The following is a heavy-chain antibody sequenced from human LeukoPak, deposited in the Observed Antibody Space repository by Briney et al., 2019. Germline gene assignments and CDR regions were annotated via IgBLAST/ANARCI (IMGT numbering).Heavy chain of an antibody. D-gene: IGHD5-18*01. CDR1: GYTFTSYY. CDR2: INPGGGST. CDR3: ARGLIQNDY. J-gene: IGHJ4*02. V-gene: IGHV1-46*01. Sequence: ASVKVSCKSSGYTFTSYYIHWVRQAPGQGLEWMGIINPGGGSTSYSQKFQGRVTMTRDTSTSTVYMELSSLRSEDTAVYYCARGLIQNDYWGQGTLVTVSS.